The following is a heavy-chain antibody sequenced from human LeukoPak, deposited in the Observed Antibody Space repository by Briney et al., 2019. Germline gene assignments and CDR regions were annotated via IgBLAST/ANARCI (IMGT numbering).Heavy chain of an antibody. V-gene: IGHV4-59*01. CDR2: IYYSGST. D-gene: IGHD5-18*01. CDR3: ASARGYSYGYDY. CDR1: GVSISSYY. Sequence: NASETLSLTCTVSGVSISSYYWSWIRQPPGKGLEWIGYIYYSGSTNYNPSLKSRVTISVDTSKNQFSLKLSSVTAADTAVYYCASARGYSYGYDYWGQGTLVTVSS. J-gene: IGHJ4*02.